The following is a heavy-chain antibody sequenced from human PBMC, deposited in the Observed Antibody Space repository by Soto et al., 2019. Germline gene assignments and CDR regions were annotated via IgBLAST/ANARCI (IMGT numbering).Heavy chain of an antibody. CDR2: INAGSGNT. CDR1: GYTSTNYG. D-gene: IGHD3-3*01. Sequence: ASVKVSCKASGYTSTNYGMHWVRQAPGQRLEWMGWINAGSGNTKYSQKFQGRVTITRDTSASTAYMELSSLRSEDTAVYYCAREGRITIFGVAPRYFDYWGQGTLVTVSS. CDR3: AREGRITIFGVAPRYFDY. V-gene: IGHV1-3*01. J-gene: IGHJ4*02.